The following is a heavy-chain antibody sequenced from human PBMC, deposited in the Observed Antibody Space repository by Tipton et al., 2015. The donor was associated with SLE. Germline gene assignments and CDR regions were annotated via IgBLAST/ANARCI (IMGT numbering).Heavy chain of an antibody. V-gene: IGHV3-21*01. CDR3: ARDLSSSWYDYYYYMDV. J-gene: IGHJ6*03. D-gene: IGHD6-13*01. Sequence: GSLRLSCAASGFTFSSYSMNWVRQAPGKGLEWVSSISSISSYIYYADSVKGRFTISRDNAKNSLYLQMNSLRAEDTAVYYCARDLSSSWYDYYYYMDVWGKGTTVTVSS. CDR2: ISSISSYI. CDR1: GFTFSSYS.